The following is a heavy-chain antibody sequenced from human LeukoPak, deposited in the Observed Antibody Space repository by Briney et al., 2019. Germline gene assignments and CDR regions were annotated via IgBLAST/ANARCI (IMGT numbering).Heavy chain of an antibody. CDR3: AKVQRAVLRYFDWLFQFDY. J-gene: IGHJ4*02. D-gene: IGHD3-9*01. V-gene: IGHV3-23*01. Sequence: PGGSLRLSCAASGFTFSSYAMSWVRQAPGKGLEWVSAISGSGGSTYYADSVKGRFTISRDNSKNTLYLQMNSLRAEDTAVYYCAKVQRAVLRYFDWLFQFDYWGQGTLVTVSS. CDR1: GFTFSSYA. CDR2: ISGSGGST.